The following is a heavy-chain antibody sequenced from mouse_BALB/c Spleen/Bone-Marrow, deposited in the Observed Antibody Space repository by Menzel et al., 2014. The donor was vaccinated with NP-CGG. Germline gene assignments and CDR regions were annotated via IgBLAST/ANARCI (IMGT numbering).Heavy chain of an antibody. Sequence: DVQGVESGPGLVKPSQSLSLTCTVTGYSITSDYACNWIRQFPGNKLEWMGYISYSGGTNYNPSLKSRISITRDTSKNLFFLHLNSVTTEDTATYYCARVYYYRYWYFDVWGAGTAVTVSS. V-gene: IGHV3-2*02. CDR3: ARVYYYRYWYFDV. CDR1: GYSITSDYA. CDR2: ISYSGGT. D-gene: IGHD2-14*01. J-gene: IGHJ1*01.